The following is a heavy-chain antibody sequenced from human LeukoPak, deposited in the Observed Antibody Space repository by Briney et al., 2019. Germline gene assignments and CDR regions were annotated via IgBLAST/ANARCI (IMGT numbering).Heavy chain of an antibody. CDR3: ARSGGNYYSI. CDR2: IYPGDSDT. J-gene: IGHJ3*02. D-gene: IGHD1-26*01. Sequence: AGESLKISCKGSGYRFTSCWIGWVRQMPGKGLEWMGIIYPGDSDTIYSPSFQGQVTISADKSTSTANLQWSSLKASDTAMYYCARSGGNYYSIWGQGTMVTVSS. V-gene: IGHV5-51*01. CDR1: GYRFTSCW.